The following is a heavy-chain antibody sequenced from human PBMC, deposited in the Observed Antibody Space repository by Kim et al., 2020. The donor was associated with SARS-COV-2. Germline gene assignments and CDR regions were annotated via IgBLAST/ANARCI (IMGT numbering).Heavy chain of an antibody. J-gene: IGHJ6*02. CDR1: GGSISSYY. D-gene: IGHD3-3*01. CDR2: IYYSGST. Sequence: SETLSLTCTVSGGSISSYYWSWIRQPPGKGLEWIGYIYYSGSTNYNPSLKSRVTISVDTSKNQFSLKLSSVTAADTAVYYCARDPFWSGYYTRDYYGMDVWGQGTTVTVSS. V-gene: IGHV4-59*01. CDR3: ARDPFWSGYYTRDYYGMDV.